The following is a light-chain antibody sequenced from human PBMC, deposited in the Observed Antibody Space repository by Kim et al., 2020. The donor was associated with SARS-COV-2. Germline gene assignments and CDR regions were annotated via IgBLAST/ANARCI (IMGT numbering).Light chain of an antibody. CDR3: QVWDSSSYILL. J-gene: IGLJ2*01. Sequence: SYELTQPPSVSVALGQTARIACGGDNIGIKSINWYQHKPGQAPVLVLYEDRVRPSGIPERFSGSNSGNTASLTISRVEAGDEALYYCQVWDSSSYILLFG. V-gene: IGLV3-21*02. CDR2: EDR. CDR1: NIGIKS.